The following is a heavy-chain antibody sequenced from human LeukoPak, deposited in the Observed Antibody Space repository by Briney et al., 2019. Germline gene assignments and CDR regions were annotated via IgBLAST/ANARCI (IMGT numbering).Heavy chain of an antibody. CDR1: GGSFGGYY. CDR3: VRGLYCSSTSCYKDY. Sequence: SETLSLTCAVYGGSFGGYYWSWLRQPPGKGLEWIGEIDDSGSSNYNPSLKRRVTISVDTPKNQFSLKLTSVTAADTAVYYCVRGLYCSSTSCYKDYWGQGTLVTVSS. J-gene: IGHJ4*02. CDR2: IDDSGSS. D-gene: IGHD2-2*02. V-gene: IGHV4-34*01.